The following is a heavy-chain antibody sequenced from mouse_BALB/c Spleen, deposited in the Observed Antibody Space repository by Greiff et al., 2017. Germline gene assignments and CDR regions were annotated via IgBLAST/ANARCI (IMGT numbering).Heavy chain of an antibody. J-gene: IGHJ3*01. CDR1: GFNIKDTY. D-gene: IGHD1-1*01. Sequence: VQLQQSGAELVKPGASVKLSCTASGFNIKDTYMHWVKQRPEQGLEWIGRIDPANGNTKYDPKFQGKATITADTSSNTAYLQLSSLTSEDTAVYHCARRDYGSNAWFAYWGQGTLVTVSA. CDR2: IDPANGNT. V-gene: IGHV14-3*02. CDR3: ARRDYGSNAWFAY.